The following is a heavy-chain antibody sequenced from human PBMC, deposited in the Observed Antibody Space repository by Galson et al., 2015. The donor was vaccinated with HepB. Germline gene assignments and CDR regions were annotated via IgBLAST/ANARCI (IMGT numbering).Heavy chain of an antibody. CDR3: ARDSANSSSWYDLLY. Sequence: SVKVSCKASGGTFSSYTISWVRQAPGQGLEWMGRIIPILGIANYAQKFQGRVTITADKSTSTAYMELSSLRSEDTAVYYCARDSANSSSWYDLLYWGQGTLVTVSS. D-gene: IGHD6-13*01. CDR2: IIPILGIA. CDR1: GGTFSSYT. J-gene: IGHJ4*02. V-gene: IGHV1-69*04.